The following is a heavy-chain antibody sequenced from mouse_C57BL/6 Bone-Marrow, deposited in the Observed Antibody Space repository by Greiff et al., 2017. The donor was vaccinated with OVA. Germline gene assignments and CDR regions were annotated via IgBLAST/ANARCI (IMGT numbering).Heavy chain of an antibody. CDR1: GYTFTSYG. Sequence: VQLQQSGAELARPGASVKLSKASGYTFTSYGISWVKQRTGQGLEWIGEIYPRSGNTYYNEKFKGRATLTADKSSSTAYMELRSLTSEDSAVYFCARVRDYWGQGTTLTVSS. CDR3: ARVRDY. V-gene: IGHV1-81*01. CDR2: IYPRSGNT. J-gene: IGHJ2*01.